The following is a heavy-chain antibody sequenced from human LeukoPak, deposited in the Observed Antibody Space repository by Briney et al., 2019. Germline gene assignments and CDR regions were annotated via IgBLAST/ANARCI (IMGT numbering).Heavy chain of an antibody. D-gene: IGHD1-1*01. V-gene: IGHV1-2*02. Sequence: ASVKVSSMASLYTFTGYYVHWVRPAPGQGVECMGWLNPDSGGTKYAQKFQGRVTMTRDTSSSTAYLELSRLTSDDTAVYYCARDLEGLERYFDYWGQGTLVTVSS. J-gene: IGHJ4*02. CDR3: ARDLEGLERYFDY. CDR2: LNPDSGGT. CDR1: LYTFTGYY.